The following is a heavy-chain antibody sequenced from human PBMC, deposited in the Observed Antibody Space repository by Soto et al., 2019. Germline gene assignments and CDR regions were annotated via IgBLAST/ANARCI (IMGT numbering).Heavy chain of an antibody. J-gene: IGHJ3*02. CDR3: AREVAADGTFREDVFDI. CDR2: IIPIFSTT. D-gene: IGHD6-13*01. V-gene: IGHV1-69*12. CDR1: GGTFSNHA. Sequence: QVHLVQSGAEVKKPGSSVKVSCKASGGTFSNHAINWVRQAPGQGLEWMGRIIPIFSTTNYAQKFQGRVTFTADDSTVTAYMELSSLKQDDTAVYYCAREVAADGTFREDVFDIWGQGTLVTVSS.